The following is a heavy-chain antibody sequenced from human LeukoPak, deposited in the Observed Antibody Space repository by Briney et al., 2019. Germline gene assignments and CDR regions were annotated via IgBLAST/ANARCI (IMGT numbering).Heavy chain of an antibody. Sequence: ASVKVSCKVSGYTLTELSMHWVRQAPGKGLEWMGGFDPEDGETIYAQKFQGRVTMTRDMSTSTVYMELSSLRSEDTAVYYCARAGPTHAFDIWGQGTMVTVSS. J-gene: IGHJ3*02. CDR1: GYTLTELS. CDR2: FDPEDGET. V-gene: IGHV1-24*01. D-gene: IGHD2-15*01. CDR3: ARAGPTHAFDI.